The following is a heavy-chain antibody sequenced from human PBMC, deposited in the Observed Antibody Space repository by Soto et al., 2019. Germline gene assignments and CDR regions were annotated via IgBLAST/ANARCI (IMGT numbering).Heavy chain of an antibody. J-gene: IGHJ4*02. CDR2: ISGSGGST. V-gene: IGHV3-23*01. CDR1: GFTFSSYA. Sequence: EVQLLESGGGLVQPGGSLRLSCAASGFTFSSYAMSWVRQAPGKGLEWVAAISGSGGSTYYADSVKGRFTISRDNSKNTLYLQMNSLRAEDTAVYYCAKDLGVITFGGVTDYWGQGTLVTVSS. CDR3: AKDLGVITFGGVTDY. D-gene: IGHD3-16*01.